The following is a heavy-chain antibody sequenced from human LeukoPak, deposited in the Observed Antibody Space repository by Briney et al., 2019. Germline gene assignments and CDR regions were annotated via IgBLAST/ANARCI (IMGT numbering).Heavy chain of an antibody. CDR3: ARDSPSRHFDY. Sequence: PGRSLRLSCAASGFTFSSYAMHWVRQAPGKGLEWVAVISYDGSNKYYADSVKGRFTIPRDNSKNTLYLQMNSLRAEDTAVYYCARDSPSRHFDYWGQGTLVTVSS. V-gene: IGHV3-30-3*01. J-gene: IGHJ4*02. CDR1: GFTFSSYA. CDR2: ISYDGSNK.